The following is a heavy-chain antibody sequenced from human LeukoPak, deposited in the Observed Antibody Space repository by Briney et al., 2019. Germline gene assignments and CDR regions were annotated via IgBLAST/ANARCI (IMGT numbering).Heavy chain of an antibody. D-gene: IGHD6-25*01. CDR1: GGSISSGDHD. CDR2: IYYSGST. Sequence: SETLSLTCTVSGGSISSGDHDWSWIRQHPGRGLGWIGFIYYSGSTYYNPSLKSRLTISVDTSKNQFSLKLNSVTAADTAVYYCARCRSGYDWGNYFDYWGQGTLVTVSS. J-gene: IGHJ4*02. V-gene: IGHV4-31*03. CDR3: ARCRSGYDWGNYFDY.